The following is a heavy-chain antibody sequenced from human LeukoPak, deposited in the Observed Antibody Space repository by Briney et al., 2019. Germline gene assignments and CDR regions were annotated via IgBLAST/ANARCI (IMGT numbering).Heavy chain of an antibody. CDR3: ARESPYYYDTPQRGTHEDFDC. CDR1: GYTFTNYG. J-gene: IGHJ4*02. Sequence: ASVKVSCKASGYTFTNYGMNWVRQAPGQGLEWMGWINTNTGNPMYAQGFTGRFVFSLGTSVSTAYLQISSLKAEDTAVYYCARESPYYYDTPQRGTHEDFDCWGQGTLVTVSS. D-gene: IGHD3-22*01. CDR2: INTNTGNP. V-gene: IGHV7-4-1*02.